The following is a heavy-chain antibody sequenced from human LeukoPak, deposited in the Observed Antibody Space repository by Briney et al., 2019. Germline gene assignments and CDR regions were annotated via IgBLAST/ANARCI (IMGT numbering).Heavy chain of an antibody. V-gene: IGHV4-4*07. Sequence: SETLSLTCTVSGGSISSHYWSWIRQPAGKGLEWIGRIYTSGSTNYNPSLKSRVTMSVDTSKNQFSLKLSSVTAADTAVYYCARDTRSGGYYYDSSGYYEGYYFDYWGQGTLVTVSS. CDR1: GGSISSHY. D-gene: IGHD3-22*01. CDR3: ARDTRSGGYYYDSSGYYEGYYFDY. CDR2: IYTSGST. J-gene: IGHJ4*02.